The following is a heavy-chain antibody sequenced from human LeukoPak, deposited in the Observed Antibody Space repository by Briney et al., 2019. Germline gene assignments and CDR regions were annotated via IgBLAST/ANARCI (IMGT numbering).Heavy chain of an antibody. CDR1: GFTISNYW. CDR3: AELGITMIGGV. CDR2: INQDGSEK. J-gene: IGHJ6*04. D-gene: IGHD3-10*02. Sequence: GGSLRLSCAASGFTISNYWMSWVRQAPGKGLEWVANINQDGSEKYYVDSVKGRFTISRDNAKNSLYLQMNSLRAEGTAVYYCAELGITMIGGVWGKGTTVTISS. V-gene: IGHV3-7*01.